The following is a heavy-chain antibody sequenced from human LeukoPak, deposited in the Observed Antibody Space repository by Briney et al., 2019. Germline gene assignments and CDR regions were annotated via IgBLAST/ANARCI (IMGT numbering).Heavy chain of an antibody. V-gene: IGHV3-7*01. J-gene: IGHJ4*02. D-gene: IGHD2-2*01. CDR2: IKQDGSEK. CDR1: GFTFSNYW. Sequence: GGSLRLSCAASGFTFSNYWMSWVRQAPGKGLEWVANIKQDGSEKYYVDSVKGRFTISRDNAKNSLYLQMNSLRAEDTAVYYCARDHRAAAVDYWGQGTLVTVSS. CDR3: ARDHRAAAVDY.